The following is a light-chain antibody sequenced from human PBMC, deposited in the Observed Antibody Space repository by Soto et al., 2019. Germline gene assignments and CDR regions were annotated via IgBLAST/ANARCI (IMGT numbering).Light chain of an antibody. V-gene: IGLV2-23*01. CDR3: CSYAGSSTPVV. Sequence: QSALTQPASVSGSPGQSITISCTVTSSYFGSYNLVSWYQQHPGKAPKLMIYEGSKRPSGVSNRFSGSKSGNTASLTISGLQAEDEADYYCCSYAGSSTPVVFGGGTKLTVL. J-gene: IGLJ2*01. CDR1: SSYFGSYNL. CDR2: EGS.